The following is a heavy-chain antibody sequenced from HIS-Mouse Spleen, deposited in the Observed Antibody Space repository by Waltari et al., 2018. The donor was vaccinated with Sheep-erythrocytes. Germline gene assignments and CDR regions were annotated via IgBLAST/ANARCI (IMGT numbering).Heavy chain of an antibody. V-gene: IGHV4-34*01. CDR2: INHSGST. J-gene: IGHJ3*02. CDR3: ARGYGGNTRGAFDI. CDR1: GGSFSGYY. D-gene: IGHD2-15*01. Sequence: QVQLKQWGAGLLKPSETLSLTCAVYGGSFSGYYWSWIRQPPGKGLEWIGEINHSGSTNYNPSLKSRVTISVDTSKNQFSLKLSSVTAADTAVYYCARGYGGNTRGAFDIWGQGTMVTVSS.